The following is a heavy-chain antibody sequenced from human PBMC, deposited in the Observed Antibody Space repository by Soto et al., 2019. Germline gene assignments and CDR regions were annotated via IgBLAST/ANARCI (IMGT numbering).Heavy chain of an antibody. V-gene: IGHV4-39*01. D-gene: IGHD3-9*01. Sequence: SETLSLTCSVSGGSISGSSFYWGRIRQSPGKGLEWIASISSNGATHYNPSLKGRLTISADTSMNLFSVELKSVTAADTAMYYCASPQYFSWGQGALVTVSS. CDR1: GGSISGSSFY. CDR3: ASPQYFS. CDR2: ISSNGAT. J-gene: IGHJ4*02.